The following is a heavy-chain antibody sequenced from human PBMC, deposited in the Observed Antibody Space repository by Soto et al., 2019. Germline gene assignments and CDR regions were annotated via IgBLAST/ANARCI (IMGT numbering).Heavy chain of an antibody. CDR3: ARHPRGGYSSGWFDY. V-gene: IGHV4-39*01. J-gene: IGHJ4*02. CDR1: GGSINSRSHF. D-gene: IGHD6-19*01. CDR2: IYYSGST. Sequence: QLQLQESGPGLVNPSETLSLTCTVSGGSINSRSHFWGWIRQPPGKGLEWIGSIYYSGSTYCNLSLKSRVPISVDTSKNQFSLKLSSVTAADTAVYYCARHPRGGYSSGWFDYWGQGTLVTVSS.